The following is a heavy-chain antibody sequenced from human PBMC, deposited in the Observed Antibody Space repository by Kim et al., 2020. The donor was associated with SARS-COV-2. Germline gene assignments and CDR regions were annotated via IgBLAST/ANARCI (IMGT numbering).Heavy chain of an antibody. CDR1: GGTFSSYA. CDR3: ASIKGGRFLEWLYPYYYYGMDV. J-gene: IGHJ6*02. Sequence: SVKVSCKASGGTFSSYAISWVRQAPGQGLEWMGGIIPIFGTANYAQKFQGRVTITADESTSTAYMELSSLRSEDTAVYYCASIKGGRFLEWLYPYYYYGMDVWGQGTTVTVSS. V-gene: IGHV1-69*13. D-gene: IGHD3-3*01. CDR2: IIPIFGTA.